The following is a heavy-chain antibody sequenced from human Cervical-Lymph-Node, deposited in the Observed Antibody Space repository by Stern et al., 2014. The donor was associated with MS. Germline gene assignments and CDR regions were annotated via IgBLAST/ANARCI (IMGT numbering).Heavy chain of an antibody. V-gene: IGHV1-46*01. CDR3: ASPSYRDAFDI. CDR2: INPSGGST. Sequence: QVQLGQSGAEVKKPGASVKVSCKASGYTFTRYYIYWVRQAPGQGLEWMGIINPSGGSTSYAQKFQGRVTMTRDTSTSTVYMELSSLRSEDTAVYYCASPSYRDAFDIWGQGTMVTVSS. CDR1: GYTFTRYY. J-gene: IGHJ3*02. D-gene: IGHD1-14*01.